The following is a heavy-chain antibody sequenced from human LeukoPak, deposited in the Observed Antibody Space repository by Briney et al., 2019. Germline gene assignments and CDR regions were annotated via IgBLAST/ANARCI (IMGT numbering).Heavy chain of an antibody. CDR1: GNYW. J-gene: IGHJ6*02. V-gene: IGHV3-74*01. Sequence: GGSLRLSCAASGNYWIHWVRQVPGKGLVWVSHINSDGSWTSYADSVKGRFTISKDNAKNTVYLQMNSLRAEDTAVYYCAKDRGGRYGSGLMDVWGQGTTVTVSS. CDR2: INSDGSWT. CDR3: AKDRGGRYGSGLMDV. D-gene: IGHD3-10*01.